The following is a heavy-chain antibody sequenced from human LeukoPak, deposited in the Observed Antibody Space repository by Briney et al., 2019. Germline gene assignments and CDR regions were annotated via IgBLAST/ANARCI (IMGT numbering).Heavy chain of an antibody. V-gene: IGHV3-48*02. D-gene: IGHD3-22*01. J-gene: IGHJ5*02. CDR1: GFTFRSYS. CDR2: ISDSSRSI. CDR3: ARDWFYDDSDGYYYTRGTPNWFDP. Sequence: PLGGSLRLSCAASGFTFRSYSMNRVRLAPGKGLEWVSYISDSSRSIYYADSVKGRFTISRDNARNSLYLQMNSLRDDDTAVYYCARDWFYDDSDGYYYTRGTPNWFDPWGQGTLVTVSS.